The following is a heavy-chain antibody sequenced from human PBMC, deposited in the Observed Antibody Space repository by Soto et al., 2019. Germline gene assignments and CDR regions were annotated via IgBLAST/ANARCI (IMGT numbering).Heavy chain of an antibody. CDR3: AREYPSTYYFDS. V-gene: IGHV1-46*01. CDR1: GFTFSSYF. J-gene: IGHJ4*02. Sequence: ASVKVGCKASGFTFSSYFMHWFRQAPGQGLQWVGIIKPSGGITDYAQEFQDEVTMTRDTSTSTVYMELSSLTSADTAVYYCAREYPSTYYFDSWGQGTLVTVSS. CDR2: IKPSGGIT.